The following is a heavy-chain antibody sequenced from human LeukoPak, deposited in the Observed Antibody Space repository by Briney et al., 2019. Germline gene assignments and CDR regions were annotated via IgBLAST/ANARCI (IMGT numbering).Heavy chain of an antibody. D-gene: IGHD1-14*01. Sequence: ASVKVSCKASGYTFTSYYIHWVRQAPGQGLEWTGTINPSGGGTSHAQKFQGRVTMTRDMSTTTVYMELSSLRSEDTAVYYCARDPGVPGYYYYYMDVWGKGTTVTVSS. CDR2: INPSGGGT. CDR3: ARDPGVPGYYYYYMDV. V-gene: IGHV1-46*01. CDR1: GYTFTSYY. J-gene: IGHJ6*03.